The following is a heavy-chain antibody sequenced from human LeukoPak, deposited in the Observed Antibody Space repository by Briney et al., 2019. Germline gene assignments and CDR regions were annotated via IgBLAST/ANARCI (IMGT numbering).Heavy chain of an antibody. Sequence: GGSLRLSCAASGFAVSTNYLSWVRQAPGKGLEWVSVIYSDGSTYYTDSAKGRFTISRDNSKNTLYLQVNSLRPEDTAVYYCARDQRSESYYPWGWFDPWGQGTLVTVSS. CDR3: ARDQRSESYYPWGWFDP. V-gene: IGHV3-66*02. J-gene: IGHJ5*02. CDR2: IYSDGST. D-gene: IGHD1-26*01. CDR1: GFAVSTNY.